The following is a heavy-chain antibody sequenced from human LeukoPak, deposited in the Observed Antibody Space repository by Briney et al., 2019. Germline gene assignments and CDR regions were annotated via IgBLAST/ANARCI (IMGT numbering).Heavy chain of an antibody. CDR1: GDSVSSNSAA. V-gene: IGHV6-1*01. Sequence: SQTLSLTCAISGDSVSSNSAAWNWIRQSPSRGLEWLGRTYYRSKWYNDYAVSLKSRITINPDTSKNQFSLQLNSVTPEDTAVYYCAREPSNYYDSSGYVDYWGQGTLVTVSS. D-gene: IGHD3-22*01. CDR2: TYYRSKWYN. CDR3: AREPSNYYDSSGYVDY. J-gene: IGHJ4*02.